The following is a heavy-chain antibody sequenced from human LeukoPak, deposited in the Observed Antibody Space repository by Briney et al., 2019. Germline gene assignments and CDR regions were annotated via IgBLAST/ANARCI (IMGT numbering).Heavy chain of an antibody. D-gene: IGHD5-18*01. CDR1: NASISGRNW. V-gene: IGHV4-4*02. Sequence: PSGTLSLTCAVSNASISGRNWWNWVRQPPGKGLEWIGEVSHSGSTNYNPSLKSRVTISADKSKNQFSLTLSSVTAADTAVYYCARVGSGRYNYGYSLVYWGQGTLVTVSS. J-gene: IGHJ4*02. CDR3: ARVGSGRYNYGYSLVY. CDR2: VSHSGST.